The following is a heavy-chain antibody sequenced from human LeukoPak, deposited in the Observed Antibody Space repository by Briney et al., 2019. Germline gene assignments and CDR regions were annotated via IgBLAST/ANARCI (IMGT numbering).Heavy chain of an antibody. CDR2: ISGTGSST. CDR3: AEEVGATYPTFDY. V-gene: IGHV3-23*01. Sequence: GGSLRLSCAASGFXFSSYVMSWVRQVPGKGLEWVSSISGTGSSTYYAESVKGRFTISRDNSRNTLYLQMNSLRAEDTALYYCAEEVGATYPTFDYWGQGTLVTVSS. CDR1: GFXFSSYV. J-gene: IGHJ4*02. D-gene: IGHD1-26*01.